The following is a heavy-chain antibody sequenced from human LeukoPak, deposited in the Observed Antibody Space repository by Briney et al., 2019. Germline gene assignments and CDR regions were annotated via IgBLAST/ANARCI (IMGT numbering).Heavy chain of an antibody. CDR2: IYYSGST. D-gene: IGHD3-10*01. CDR3: ASRRFGDESFDY. V-gene: IGHV4-31*03. J-gene: IGHJ4*02. CDR1: GGSISSGGYY. Sequence: SQTLSLTCTVSGGSISSGGYYWSWIRQHPGKGLEWIGYIYYSGSTYYNPSLKSRVTISVDTSKNQFSLKLSSVTAADTAVYYCASRRFGDESFDYWGQGTLVTVSS.